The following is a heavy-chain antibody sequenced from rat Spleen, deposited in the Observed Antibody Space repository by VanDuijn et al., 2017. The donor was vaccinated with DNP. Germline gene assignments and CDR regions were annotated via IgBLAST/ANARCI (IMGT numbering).Heavy chain of an antibody. J-gene: IGHJ2*01. D-gene: IGHD5-1*01. CDR1: GFTFSDYN. CDR2: ISPSGGST. CDR3: ARHLGDY. Sequence: EVQLVESGGGLVQPGRSLKLSCAASGFTFSDYNMAWVRQAPKKGLEWVATISPSGGSTYYRDSVKGRFTVSRDNAKSSLYLQMDSLRSEDTATYYCARHLGDYWGQGVMVTVSS. V-gene: IGHV5S23*01.